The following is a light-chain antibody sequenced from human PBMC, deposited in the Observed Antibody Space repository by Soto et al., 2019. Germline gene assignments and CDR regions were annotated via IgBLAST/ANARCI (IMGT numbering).Light chain of an antibody. J-gene: IGLJ1*01. CDR3: SSYTSSNTLYV. V-gene: IGLV2-14*01. CDR2: GVS. CDR1: SSDVGGYNF. Sequence: QSVLTQPASVSGSPGQSITISCTGTSSDVGGYNFVSWYQQHPGKAPKLMISGVSNRPSGVSNRFSGSKSGNAASLTISGLQAEDKADYYCSSYTSSNTLYVFGTGTKLTVL.